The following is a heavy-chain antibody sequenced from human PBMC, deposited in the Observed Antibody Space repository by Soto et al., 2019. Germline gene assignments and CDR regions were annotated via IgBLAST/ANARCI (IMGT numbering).Heavy chain of an antibody. D-gene: IGHD1-7*01. CDR3: AKNQERELPRVIDF. CDR2: MSGSSSTT. Sequence: GVSLRLSCATSGLTFSNYAMSWVRQAPGGGLEWVSSMSGSSSTTYYADSVRGRFTISRDRSKNTLYLQMSSLRAEDKALYYCAKNQERELPRVIDFWGQGTLVTVSS. V-gene: IGHV3-23*01. CDR1: GLTFSNYA. J-gene: IGHJ4*02.